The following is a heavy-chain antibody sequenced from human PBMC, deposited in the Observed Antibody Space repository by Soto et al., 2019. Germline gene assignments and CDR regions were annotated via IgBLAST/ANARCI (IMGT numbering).Heavy chain of an antibody. D-gene: IGHD5-12*01. CDR2: IYYSGST. J-gene: IGHJ4*02. CDR3: ARQIVATLHFDY. V-gene: IGHV4-31*03. Sequence: QVQLQESGPGLVKPSQTLSLTCTVSGGSISSGGYYWSWIRQHPGKGLEWIGYIYYSGSTYYNPSLKSRVTTSVDTSKNQFSLKLSAVTAADTAVYYCARQIVATLHFDYWGQGTLVTVSS. CDR1: GGSISSGGYY.